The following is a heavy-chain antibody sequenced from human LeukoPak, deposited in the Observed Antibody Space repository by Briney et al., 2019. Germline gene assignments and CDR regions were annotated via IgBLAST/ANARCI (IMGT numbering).Heavy chain of an antibody. CDR2: IYYSGST. Sequence: SETLSLTCTVSGGSISSSSYFWGWIRQPPGKGLEWVGSIYYSGSTFYNPSLKSRVTISVDTSKNQFSLKLNSVTAADTAVYYCARMGSRLGDAFDIWGQGTMVTVSS. V-gene: IGHV4-39*01. J-gene: IGHJ3*02. D-gene: IGHD1-26*01. CDR3: ARMGSRLGDAFDI. CDR1: GGSISSSSYF.